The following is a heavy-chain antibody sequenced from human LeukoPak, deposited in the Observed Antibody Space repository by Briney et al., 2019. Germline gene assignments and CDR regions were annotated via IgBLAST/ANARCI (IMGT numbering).Heavy chain of an antibody. J-gene: IGHJ4*02. Sequence: ASVKVPCKASGYTFTSYGISWVRQAPGQGLEWMGWISAYNGNTNYAQKLQGRVTMTTDTSTSTAYMELRSLRSDDTAVYYCARDLAVIGSSGYYFDYWGQGTLVTVSS. V-gene: IGHV1-18*01. CDR3: ARDLAVIGSSGYYFDY. D-gene: IGHD3-22*01. CDR1: GYTFTSYG. CDR2: ISAYNGNT.